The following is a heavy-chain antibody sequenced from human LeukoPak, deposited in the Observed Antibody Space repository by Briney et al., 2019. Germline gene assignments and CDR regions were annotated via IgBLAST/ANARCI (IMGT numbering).Heavy chain of an antibody. CDR2: ISYDGSNK. J-gene: IGHJ5*02. V-gene: IGHV3-30*19. CDR3: ARDRNSSSLDP. Sequence: GGSLRLSCAASGFTFSSYGMHWVRQAPGKGLEWVAVISYDGSNKYYADSVKGRFTISRDNSKNTLYLQMNSLRAEDTAVYYCARDRNSSSLDPWGQGTLVTVSS. CDR1: GFTFSSYG. D-gene: IGHD6-6*01.